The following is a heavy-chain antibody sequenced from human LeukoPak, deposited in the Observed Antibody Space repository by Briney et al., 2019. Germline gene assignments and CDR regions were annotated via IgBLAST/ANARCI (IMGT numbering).Heavy chain of an antibody. D-gene: IGHD1-1*01. V-gene: IGHV3-49*03. Sequence: GGSLRLSCTASGFTFGDHAMSWIRQAPGKGLEWVGFIRSKAYDETADYAASVKGRFTISRDDSKAIAYLQMNSLKTEDTAVYHCTRDRGAYNLYDYWGQGTLVTVSS. J-gene: IGHJ4*02. CDR2: IRSKAYDETA. CDR1: GFTFGDHA. CDR3: TRDRGAYNLYDY.